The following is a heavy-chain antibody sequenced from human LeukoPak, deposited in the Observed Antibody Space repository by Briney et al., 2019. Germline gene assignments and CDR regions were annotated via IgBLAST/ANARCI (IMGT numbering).Heavy chain of an antibody. V-gene: IGHV3-53*01. CDR2: IYTGGST. J-gene: IGHJ4*02. CDR3: ARATRIAVAEFFFDY. Sequence: GGSLRLSCVVSGLSVSSNYMSWVRQAPGQGLEWVSLIYTGGSTYFADSVKGRFTISRDNSKNTLYLQMYSLRAEDTALYYCARATRIAVAEFFFDYWGQGTLVTVSS. CDR1: GLSVSSNY. D-gene: IGHD6-13*01.